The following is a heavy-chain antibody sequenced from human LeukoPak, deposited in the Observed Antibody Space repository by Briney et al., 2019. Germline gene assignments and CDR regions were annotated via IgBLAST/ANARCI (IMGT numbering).Heavy chain of an antibody. Sequence: GGSLRLSCAVSGLTFSSSWMDWVRQAPGKGLEWVSYVNNDGSDTGYADSVKGRFTVSRDNAKNTVYLQLNTVRADDTAMYYCNFYCHYGNCHPRWGQGTLVTVSS. J-gene: IGHJ4*02. D-gene: IGHD2-15*01. CDR3: NFYCHYGNCHPR. CDR1: GLTFSSSW. CDR2: VNNDGSDT. V-gene: IGHV3-74*01.